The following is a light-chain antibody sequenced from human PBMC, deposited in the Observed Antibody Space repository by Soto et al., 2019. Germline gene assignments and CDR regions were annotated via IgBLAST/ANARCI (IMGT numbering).Light chain of an antibody. CDR1: QSVSSN. CDR2: GAS. Sequence: DIVMTQSPATLSVSPGERATLSCRASQSVSSNLAWYQKKPGQAPRLLIYGASTRATGIPVRFSGSGSGTEFTLTISILQSEDFAVDYCHQYNGGPPTYTFCRGNTLES. V-gene: IGKV3-15*01. CDR3: HQYNGGPPTYT. J-gene: IGKJ2*01.